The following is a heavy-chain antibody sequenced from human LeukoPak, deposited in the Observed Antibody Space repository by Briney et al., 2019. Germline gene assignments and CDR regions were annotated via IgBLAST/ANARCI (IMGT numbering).Heavy chain of an antibody. CDR2: IFYSGST. CDR3: ARVLQYGGSWYDDY. Sequence: SETLSLTCTVSGGSISSSSYYWGWIRQPPGKGLEWIGNIFYSGSTYYNPSLKSRVTISVDTSKNQFSLKLSSVTAADTAVYYCARVLQYGGSWYDDYWGQGTLVTVSS. D-gene: IGHD6-13*01. V-gene: IGHV4-39*07. CDR1: GGSISSSSYY. J-gene: IGHJ4*02.